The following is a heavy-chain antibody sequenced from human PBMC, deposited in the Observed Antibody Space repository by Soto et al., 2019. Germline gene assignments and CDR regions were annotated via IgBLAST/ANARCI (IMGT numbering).Heavy chain of an antibody. J-gene: IGHJ4*02. CDR2: INHSGST. CDR3: ARGHYGDLGFDY. CDR1: GGSFSGYY. Sequence: QVQLQQWGAGLLKPSETLSLTCAVYGGSFSGYYWSWIRQPPGKGLEWIGEINHSGSTNYNPSPKSRATISVDPSKNQSSRKLSSVTAADTAVYYCARGHYGDLGFDYWGQGTLVTVSS. D-gene: IGHD4-17*01. V-gene: IGHV4-34*01.